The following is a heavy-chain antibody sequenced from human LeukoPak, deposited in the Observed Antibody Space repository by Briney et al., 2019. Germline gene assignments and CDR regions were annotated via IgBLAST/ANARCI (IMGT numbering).Heavy chain of an antibody. J-gene: IGHJ6*03. CDR2: IYPGDSDT. Sequence: KPGESLKISCKGSGYSFTSYWIGWVRQMPGKGLEWMGIIYPGDSDTRYSPSFQGQVTISADKSISTAYLQWSSLKASDTAMYYCARHRPYCSSTSCYSDYYYYMDVWGKGTTVTVSS. CDR1: GYSFTSYW. D-gene: IGHD2-2*01. V-gene: IGHV5-51*01. CDR3: ARHRPYCSSTSCYSDYYYYMDV.